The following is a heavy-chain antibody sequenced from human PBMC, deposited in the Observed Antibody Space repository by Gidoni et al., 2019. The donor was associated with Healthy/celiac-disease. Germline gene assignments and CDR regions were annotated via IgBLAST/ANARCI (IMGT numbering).Heavy chain of an antibody. D-gene: IGHD3-10*01. V-gene: IGHV4-59*01. CDR1: GGSISSYY. CDR3: ARVGVLWFGELSYYFDY. Sequence: QVQLQVSGPGLVKPSETLSLTCTVSGGSISSYYWSWIRQPPGKGLEWIGYIYYSGSTNYNPSLKSRVTISVDTSKNQFSLKLSSVTAADTAVYYCARVGVLWFGELSYYFDYWGQGTLVTVSS. CDR2: IYYSGST. J-gene: IGHJ4*02.